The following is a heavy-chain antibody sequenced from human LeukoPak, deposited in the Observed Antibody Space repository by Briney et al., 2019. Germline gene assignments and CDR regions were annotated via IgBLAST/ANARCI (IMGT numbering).Heavy chain of an antibody. CDR3: AKARYSFDY. V-gene: IGHV3-30*04. D-gene: IGHD5-18*01. CDR2: ISKDGSNK. Sequence: GGSLRLSCAASGFTFSDYAMHWVRQAAGKGLEWVAVISKDGSNKFYADSVRGRFNISRDNSKNTLNLQMNSLRVEGTAVYYCAKARYSFDYWGQGILVTVSS. J-gene: IGHJ4*02. CDR1: GFTFSDYA.